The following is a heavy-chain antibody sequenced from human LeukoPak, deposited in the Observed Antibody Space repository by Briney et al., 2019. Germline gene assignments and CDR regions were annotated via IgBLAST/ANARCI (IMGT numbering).Heavy chain of an antibody. V-gene: IGHV5-51*01. CDR3: ARRGYCSGGNCFSAAFDI. D-gene: IGHD2-15*01. Sequence: GESLKISCEGSGYSFTTYWIGWVRHMPGKSLEWMRIIYPGDSDARYSPSFQGQVTISADKSISTAYQQWRSLKASDTAMYYCARRGYCSGGNCFSAAFDIWGQGTMVTVSS. CDR2: IYPGDSDA. J-gene: IGHJ3*02. CDR1: GYSFTTYW.